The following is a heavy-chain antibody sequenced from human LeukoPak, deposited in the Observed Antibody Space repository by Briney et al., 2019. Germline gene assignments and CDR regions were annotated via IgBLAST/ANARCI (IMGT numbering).Heavy chain of an antibody. J-gene: IGHJ4*02. CDR2: IYYSGST. CDR3: ARLGLQLVRGGFDY. D-gene: IGHD6-13*01. CDR1: GGSISSSSYY. Sequence: PSETLSLTCTVSGGSISSSSYYWGWIRQPPGKGLEWIGSIYYSGSTYYNPSLKSRVTISVDTSKNQFSLKLSSVTAADTAVYSCARLGLQLVRGGFDYWGQGTLVTVSS. V-gene: IGHV4-39*01.